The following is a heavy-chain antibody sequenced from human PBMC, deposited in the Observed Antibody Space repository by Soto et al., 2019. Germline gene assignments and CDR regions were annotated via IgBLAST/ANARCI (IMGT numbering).Heavy chain of an antibody. CDR2: IYWDGDK. CDR1: GFSLNTTAVG. Sequence: QITLKESGPTLVKPTQTLTLTCTFSGFSLNTTAVGVGWIRQPPGKALEWLALIYWDGDKRYSPSLKSRLAITKDTSNNQVVLKMTNMDPVDTATYYCAHRDGDDYVWGSYKDAFDMWVRGTMVTVSS. J-gene: IGHJ3*02. V-gene: IGHV2-5*02. CDR3: AHRDGDDYVWGSYKDAFDM. D-gene: IGHD3-16*01.